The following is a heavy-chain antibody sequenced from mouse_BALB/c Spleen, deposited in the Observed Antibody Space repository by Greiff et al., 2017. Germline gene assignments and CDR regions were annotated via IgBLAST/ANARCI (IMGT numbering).Heavy chain of an antibody. CDR1: GFTFSDFY. J-gene: IGHJ2*01. CDR2: SRNKANDYTT. Sequence: VKVVESGGGLVQPGGSLRLSCATSGFTFSDFYMEWVRQPPGKRLEWIAASRNKANDYTTEYSASVKGRFIVSRDTSQSILYLQMNALRAEDTAIYYCARDPLLGYFDYWGQGTTLTVSS. CDR3: ARDPLLGYFDY. V-gene: IGHV7-1*02. D-gene: IGHD6-1*01.